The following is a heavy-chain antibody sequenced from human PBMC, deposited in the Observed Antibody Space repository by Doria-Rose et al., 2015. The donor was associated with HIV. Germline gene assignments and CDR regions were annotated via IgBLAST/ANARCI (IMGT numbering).Heavy chain of an antibody. J-gene: IGHJ4*02. V-gene: IGHV2-26*01. Sequence: SGPVLVKPTETLTLTCTVSGVSLSSPGMGVSWIRQPPGKALEWLANIFSNDEGSYRTSLMSRLTISRATSKSQVVLTMTDMDPVDTATYYCARIKSSRWYHKYYFDFWGQGTLVIVSA. D-gene: IGHD6-13*01. CDR1: GVSLSSPGMG. CDR2: IFSNDEG. CDR3: ARIKSSRWYHKYYFDF.